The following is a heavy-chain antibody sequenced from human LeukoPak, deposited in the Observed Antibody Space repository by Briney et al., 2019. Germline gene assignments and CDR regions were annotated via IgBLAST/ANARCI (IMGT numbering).Heavy chain of an antibody. CDR1: TASIVGAY. CDR2: IYNTVDV. D-gene: IGHD2-8*01. V-gene: IGHV4-59*01. Sequence: SETLSLTCTLSTASIVGAYWTWIRQSPGEGLQYVGYIYNTVDVNYIPSLKSRVTISIDMSRNQFSLTLNSVATADTAIYYCAGGRLYECKGFNSTYFFDPWGQGALVTVSS. CDR3: AGGRLYECKGFNSTYFFDP. J-gene: IGHJ5*02.